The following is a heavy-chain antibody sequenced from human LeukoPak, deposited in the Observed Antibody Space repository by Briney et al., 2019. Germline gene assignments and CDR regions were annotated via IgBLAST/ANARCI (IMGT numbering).Heavy chain of an antibody. CDR2: ITYDGST. V-gene: IGHV4-34*01. CDR3: ARGLASGYPPIPFDY. CDR1: GGSFDGYY. Sequence: SETLSLTCAVFGGSFDGYYWSWIRQPPGKGLEWIGEITYDGSTNYNPSLKSRVTISVDTSKIQFSLNLSSVTAADTSIYYCARGLASGYPPIPFDYWGQGTQVTVSS. J-gene: IGHJ4*02. D-gene: IGHD3-3*01.